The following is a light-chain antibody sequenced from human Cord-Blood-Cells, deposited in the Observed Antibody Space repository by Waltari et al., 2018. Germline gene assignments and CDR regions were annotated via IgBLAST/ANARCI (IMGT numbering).Light chain of an antibody. Sequence: QSALTQPASVSGSPGQSITISCTGTSSDVGGYNYFSWYQQHPGKAPKLMIYDVSKRSSGVYMRFSGYKSGNTASLTISELQAEDEADYYCSSYTSSSTLVFGGGTKLTVL. V-gene: IGLV2-14*01. CDR1: SSDVGGYNY. CDR2: DVS. CDR3: SSYTSSSTLV. J-gene: IGLJ2*01.